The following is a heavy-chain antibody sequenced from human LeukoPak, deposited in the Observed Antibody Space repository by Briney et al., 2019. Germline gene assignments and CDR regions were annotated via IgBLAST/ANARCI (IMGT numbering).Heavy chain of an antibody. CDR2: IKQDGSDK. CDR1: TFTFSTYW. Sequence: PGGSLRLSCAASTFTFSTYWMSWVRQAPGKGLEWEPNIKQDGSDKYYVDSVKGRFTISRDDAKNSLFLQMNSLRVEDAAIYYCARDKEWFGNFDYWGQGTLVTVSS. V-gene: IGHV3-7*03. J-gene: IGHJ4*02. D-gene: IGHD3-10*01. CDR3: ARDKEWFGNFDY.